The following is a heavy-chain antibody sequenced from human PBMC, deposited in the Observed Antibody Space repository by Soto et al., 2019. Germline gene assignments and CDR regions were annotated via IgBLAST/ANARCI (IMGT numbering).Heavy chain of an antibody. CDR1: GYTFTGYY. V-gene: IGHV1-2*02. J-gene: IGHJ4*02. CDR3: AREANYYDSSGYRFDY. CDR2: INPNSGGT. Sequence: ASVKVSCKASGYTFTGYYMHWVRRAPGQGLEWMGWINPNSGGTNYAQKFQGRVTMTRDTSISTAYMELSRLRSDDTAVYYCAREANYYDSSGYRFDYWGQGTLVTVSS. D-gene: IGHD3-22*01.